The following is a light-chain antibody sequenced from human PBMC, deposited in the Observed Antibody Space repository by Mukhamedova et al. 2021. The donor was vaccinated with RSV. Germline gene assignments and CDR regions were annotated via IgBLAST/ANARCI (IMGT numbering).Light chain of an antibody. Sequence: SQSISSWLAWYQQKPGKAPKLLIYKASSLESGVPSRFSGSGSGTAFTLTISSLQPDDFATYYCQQSNSYYTFGQGTKLEI. J-gene: IGKJ2*01. CDR2: KAS. CDR3: QQSNSYYT. CDR1: QSISSW. V-gene: IGKV1-5*03.